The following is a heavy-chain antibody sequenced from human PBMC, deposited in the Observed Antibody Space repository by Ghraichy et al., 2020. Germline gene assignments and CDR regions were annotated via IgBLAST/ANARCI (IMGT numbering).Heavy chain of an antibody. CDR1: GFTFYDYG. CDR3: ARRGYSSSFFPGMDV. CDR2: INWNGDST. V-gene: IGHV3-20*04. D-gene: IGHD6-6*01. Sequence: GGSLRLSCAASGFTFYDYGMTWVRQAPGKGLEWVSGINWNGDSTGYADSAKGRFTISRDNAKNSLYLQMNSLRAEDTALYYCARRGYSSSFFPGMDVWGRGTTVTVSS. J-gene: IGHJ6*02.